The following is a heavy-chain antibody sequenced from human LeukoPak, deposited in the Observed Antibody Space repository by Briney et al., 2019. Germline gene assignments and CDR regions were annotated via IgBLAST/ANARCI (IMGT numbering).Heavy chain of an antibody. CDR2: IXXXGTDT. CDR3: ARGMLSSPGYHWYYYMDV. Sequence: GFTSXXXXXXWVREAXGKGXXXXXRIXXXGTDTHYSCSVKGRFTISRDKDKNTVYLQMNSLRGGDTAVYYCARGMLSSPGYHWYYYMDVSGKGAMVTVSS. J-gene: IGHJ6*03. D-gene: IGHD3-16*01. V-gene: IGHV3-74*01. CDR1: GFTSXXXX.